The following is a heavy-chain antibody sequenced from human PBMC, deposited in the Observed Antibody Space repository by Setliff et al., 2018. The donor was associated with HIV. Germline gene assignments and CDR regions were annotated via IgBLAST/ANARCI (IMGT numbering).Heavy chain of an antibody. V-gene: IGHV4-34*01. CDR3: AGGPGTTSIDY. J-gene: IGHJ4*02. CDR2: INHSGST. CDR1: GGSFSGYY. Sequence: SATLSLTCAVYGGSFSGYYWSWIRQPPGKGLEWIGEINHSGSTNYNMSLWSRVTISLDASRNQFSLELISVTAADTAVYYCAGGPGTTSIDYWAQGTLVTVSS. D-gene: IGHD1-26*01.